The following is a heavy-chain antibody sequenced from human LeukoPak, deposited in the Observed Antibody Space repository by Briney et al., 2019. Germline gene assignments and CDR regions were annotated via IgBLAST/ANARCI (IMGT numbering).Heavy chain of an antibody. J-gene: IGHJ5*02. CDR1: GYTFSTYG. Sequence: ASVKVSCKTSGYTFSTYGISWVRQAPGQGLEWMGWISGYNGNTNYAQKFQGRVTMTTDTPTSTAYMELRSLRSDDTAVYYCARDRGEHDYGDMDWFDPWGQGTLVTVSS. D-gene: IGHD4-17*01. CDR2: ISGYNGNT. CDR3: ARDRGEHDYGDMDWFDP. V-gene: IGHV1-18*01.